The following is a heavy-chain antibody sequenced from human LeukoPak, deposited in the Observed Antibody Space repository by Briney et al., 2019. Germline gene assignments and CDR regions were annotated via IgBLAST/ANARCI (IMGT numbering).Heavy chain of an antibody. J-gene: IGHJ4*02. V-gene: IGHV3-48*03. CDR1: AFTFSDYE. Sequence: GGSLRLSCAASAFTFSDYEMNWVRQAPGKGLEWVSYISGSGGTIYYADSVKGRFTISRDNAKNSLYLQMSSLRAEDTAVYYCARVWWSHAGGAEYWGQGTLVTVSS. CDR2: ISGSGGTI. D-gene: IGHD3-16*01. CDR3: ARVWWSHAGGAEY.